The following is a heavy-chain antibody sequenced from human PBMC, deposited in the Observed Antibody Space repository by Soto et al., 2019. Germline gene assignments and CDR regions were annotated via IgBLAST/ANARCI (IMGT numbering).Heavy chain of an antibody. CDR3: ARLGAQEIDP. J-gene: IGHJ5*02. Sequence: SETLSLTCTVSGGSICSYYRNWIRQPPGKGLEWIGYIYYSGSTYYNPSLKSRVTISVDTSKNQFSLKLSSVTAADTAVYYCARLGAQEIDPWGQGTLVTVSS. CDR2: IYYSGST. CDR1: GGSICSYY. D-gene: IGHD3-16*01. V-gene: IGHV4-59*08.